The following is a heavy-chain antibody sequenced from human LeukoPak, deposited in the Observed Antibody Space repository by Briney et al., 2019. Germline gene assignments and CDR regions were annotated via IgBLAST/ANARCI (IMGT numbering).Heavy chain of an antibody. CDR3: AREHMTRVTLDY. CDR2: INPSGDNT. Sequence: GASVKVSCKASGYTFTNNFMHWVRQAPGQGLEWIGIINPSGDNTWYAQKFQSRVTMTRDTSISTAYLELSRLRSDDTAVYYCAREHMTRVTLDYWGQGTLVTVSS. V-gene: IGHV1-46*01. D-gene: IGHD4-17*01. J-gene: IGHJ4*02. CDR1: GYTFTNNF.